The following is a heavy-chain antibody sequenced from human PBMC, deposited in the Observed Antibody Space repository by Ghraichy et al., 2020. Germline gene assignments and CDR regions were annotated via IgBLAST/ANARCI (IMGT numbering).Heavy chain of an antibody. V-gene: IGHV4-34*01. Sequence: ETLSLTCAVYGGSFSGYYWSWIRQPPGKGLEWIGEINHSGSTNYNPSLKSRVTISVDTSKNQFSLKLSSVTAADTAVYYCARGPYCSGGSCYPPYYYYGMDVWGQGTTVTVSS. CDR1: GGSFSGYY. J-gene: IGHJ6*02. D-gene: IGHD2-15*01. CDR3: ARGPYCSGGSCYPPYYYYGMDV. CDR2: INHSGST.